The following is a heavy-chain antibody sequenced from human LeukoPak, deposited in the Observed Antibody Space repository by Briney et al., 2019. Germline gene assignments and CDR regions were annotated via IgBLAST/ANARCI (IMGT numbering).Heavy chain of an antibody. J-gene: IGHJ4*02. V-gene: IGHV5-51*01. D-gene: IGHD3-22*01. CDR2: IYPGDSDT. Sequence: GESLKISCKGSGYSFTSYWFGWVRQMPGKGLGWMGIIYPGDSDTRYSPSFQGQVTISADKSISTAYLQWSSLKASDTAMYYCARSTYYYDSSGYLPQAGIDYWGEGTLVTVSS. CDR1: GYSFTSYW. CDR3: ARSTYYYDSSGYLPQAGIDY.